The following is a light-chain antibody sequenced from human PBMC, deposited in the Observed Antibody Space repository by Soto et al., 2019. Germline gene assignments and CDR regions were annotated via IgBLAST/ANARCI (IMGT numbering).Light chain of an antibody. Sequence: QSALTQPASVSGSPGQSITISCTGTSSDVGGYNYVSWYQQHPGKAPKLMIYEVSNRPSGVSNRFSGSKSGNTASLTISGLQDEDEADYYCTSKTSSSTVLFGGGTKLTVL. CDR3: TSKTSSSTVL. CDR2: EVS. J-gene: IGLJ2*01. CDR1: SSDVGGYNY. V-gene: IGLV2-14*01.